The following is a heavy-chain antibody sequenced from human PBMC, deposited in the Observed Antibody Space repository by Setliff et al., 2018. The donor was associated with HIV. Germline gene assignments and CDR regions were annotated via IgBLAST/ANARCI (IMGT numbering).Heavy chain of an antibody. Sequence: SVKLSCQPSGRTFRRQAISWVRQAPGQGLEWMGGLISMFKIPQIAQKFQGRVTITADESTSTAYMGLSSLTSEDTAVYYCARGGWSGGGPLHYSYYYLDVWGQGTAVTVTS. CDR2: LISMFKIP. D-gene: IGHD2-15*01. J-gene: IGHJ6*02. CDR1: GRTFRRQA. CDR3: ARGGWSGGGPLHYSYYYLDV. V-gene: IGHV1-69*13.